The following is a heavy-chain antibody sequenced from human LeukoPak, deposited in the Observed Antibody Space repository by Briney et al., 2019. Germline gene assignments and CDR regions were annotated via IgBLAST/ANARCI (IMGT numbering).Heavy chain of an antibody. CDR1: GFTFSSYS. CDR2: ISSSSSYI. J-gene: IGHJ3*02. V-gene: IGHV3-21*01. CDR3: ARDKPSRFFDCLGGLRGDAFDI. Sequence: GGSLRLSCAASGFTFSSYSMNWVRQAPGKGLEWVSSISSSSSYIYYADSVKGRFTISRDNAKNSLYLQMNSLRAEDTAVYYCARDKPSRFFDCLGGLRGDAFDIGGQGTMVTVS. D-gene: IGHD3-9*01.